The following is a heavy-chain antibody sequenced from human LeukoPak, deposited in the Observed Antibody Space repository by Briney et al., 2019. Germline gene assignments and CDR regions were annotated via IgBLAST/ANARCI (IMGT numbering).Heavy chain of an antibody. J-gene: IGHJ4*02. D-gene: IGHD4-23*01. CDR2: IYSGGST. Sequence: GGSLRLSCAASGFTFSSYWMHWVRQAPGKGLEWVSVIYSGGSTYYADSVKGRFTISRDNSKNTLYLQMNSLRAEDTAVYYCARDLGGFHFDYWGQGTLVTVSS. CDR1: GFTFSSYW. V-gene: IGHV3-66*02. CDR3: ARDLGGFHFDY.